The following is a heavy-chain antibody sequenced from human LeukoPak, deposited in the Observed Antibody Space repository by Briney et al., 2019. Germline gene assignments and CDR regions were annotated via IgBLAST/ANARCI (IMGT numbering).Heavy chain of an antibody. CDR1: GGTFSSYT. J-gene: IGHJ6*03. Sequence: ASVKVSCKASGGTFSSYTITWVRQAPGQGLEWMGGIIPIFGTANYAQKFQGRVTITADESTSTVYMELSSLKSDDTAVYYCARGPPLTYDHTPEGYYHYYMDVWGEGTTVTISS. CDR3: ARGPPLTYDHTPEGYYHYYMDV. D-gene: IGHD1-14*01. CDR2: IIPIFGTA. V-gene: IGHV1-69*13.